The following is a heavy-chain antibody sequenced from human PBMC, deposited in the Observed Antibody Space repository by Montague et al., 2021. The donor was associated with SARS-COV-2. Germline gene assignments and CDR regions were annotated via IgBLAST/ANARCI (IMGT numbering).Heavy chain of an antibody. Sequence: YNPSLKSRVTISVDRSKNQFSLKLSSVTAADTAVYYCGRWASIAWGMDVWGKGTTVIV. V-gene: IGHV4-30-2*01. CDR3: GRWASIAWGMDV. D-gene: IGHD1-26*01. J-gene: IGHJ6*04.